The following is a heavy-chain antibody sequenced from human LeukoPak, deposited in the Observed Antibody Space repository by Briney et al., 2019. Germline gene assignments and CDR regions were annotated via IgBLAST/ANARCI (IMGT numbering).Heavy chain of an antibody. V-gene: IGHV1-2*02. J-gene: IGHJ4*02. CDR3: ARDSYGALDY. D-gene: IGHD1-26*01. Sequence: ASVKVSCKASGYTFTGYFMHWVRQAPGQGLEWMGWINPNSGDTDYAQKFQGRVTMTRDTSISTAYMELSRLRSDDTAVYYCARDSYGALDYWGQGTLVTVSS. CDR2: INPNSGDT. CDR1: GYTFTGYF.